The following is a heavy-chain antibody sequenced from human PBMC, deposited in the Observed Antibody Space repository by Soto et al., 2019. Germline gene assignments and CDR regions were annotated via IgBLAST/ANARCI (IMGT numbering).Heavy chain of an antibody. D-gene: IGHD4-17*01. V-gene: IGHV1-8*01. CDR3: ARVYGDSAH. CDR2: MNPNSGYT. Sequence: QVQLVQSGAEVKKPGASVKVSCQASGYTFTSSDINWVRQATGQGLEWMGWMNPNSGYTGYAQKFQGRVTMTSETSISTAYMELRSRRSDDTAVYYCARVYGDSAHWGQGTLVIVSS. CDR1: GYTFTSSD. J-gene: IGHJ4*02.